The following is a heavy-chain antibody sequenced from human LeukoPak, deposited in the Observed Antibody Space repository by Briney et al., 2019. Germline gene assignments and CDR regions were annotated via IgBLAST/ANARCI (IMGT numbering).Heavy chain of an antibody. D-gene: IGHD4/OR15-4a*01. J-gene: IGHJ4*02. CDR2: INPNSGGT. Sequence: ASVKVSCKASGYTFTGYYIHWVRQAPGQGLGWMGWINPNSGGTKYAQKFQGRVTMTRDTSISTAYMELSSLRSDDTAVYYCARGTMVGVNGAEFDYWGQGTLVTVSS. CDR3: ARGTMVGVNGAEFDY. V-gene: IGHV1-2*02. CDR1: GYTFTGYY.